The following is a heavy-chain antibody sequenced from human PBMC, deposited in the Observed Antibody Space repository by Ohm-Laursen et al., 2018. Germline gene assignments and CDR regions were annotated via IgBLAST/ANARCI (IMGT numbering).Heavy chain of an antibody. Sequence: ASVKVSCNASGGTFSSYAISWVRQAPGQGLEWMGIINPSGGSTSYAQKFQGRVTMTRDTSTSTVYMELSSLRSEDTAVYYCARAGSNFDYWGQGTLVTVSS. V-gene: IGHV1-46*01. J-gene: IGHJ4*02. CDR1: GGTFSSYA. D-gene: IGHD4-11*01. CDR3: ARAGSNFDY. CDR2: INPSGGST.